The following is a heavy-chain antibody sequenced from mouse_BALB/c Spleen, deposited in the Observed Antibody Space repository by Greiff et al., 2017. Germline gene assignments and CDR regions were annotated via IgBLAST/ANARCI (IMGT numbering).Heavy chain of an antibody. J-gene: IGHJ4*01. CDR2: ISDGGSYT. Sequence: EVMLVESGGGLVQPGGSLKLSCAASGFTFSSYTMSWVRQTPEKRLEWVATISDGGSYTYYPDSVKGRFTISRDNAKNNLYLQMSSLKSEDTAMYYCAREGVYYDYGNYAMDYWGQGTSVTVSS. V-gene: IGHV5-4*02. CDR1: GFTFSSYT. CDR3: AREGVYYDYGNYAMDY. D-gene: IGHD2-4*01.